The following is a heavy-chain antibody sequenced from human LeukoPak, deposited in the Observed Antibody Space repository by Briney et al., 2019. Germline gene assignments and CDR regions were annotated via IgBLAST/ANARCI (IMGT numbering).Heavy chain of an antibody. Sequence: GGSLRLSCAASGFTFSSYGMHWVRQAPGKGLEWGAVIWYDGSNKYYADSVKGRFTISRDNSKNTLYLQMNSLRAEDTAVYYCAKDPWNYPRYYFDYWGQGTLVTVSS. D-gene: IGHD1-7*01. J-gene: IGHJ4*02. CDR1: GFTFSSYG. CDR3: AKDPWNYPRYYFDY. CDR2: IWYDGSNK. V-gene: IGHV3-30*02.